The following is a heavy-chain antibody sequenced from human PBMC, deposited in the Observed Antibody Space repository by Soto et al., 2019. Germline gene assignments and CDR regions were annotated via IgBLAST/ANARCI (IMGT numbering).Heavy chain of an antibody. CDR2: INHSGST. V-gene: IGHV4-34*01. D-gene: IGHD3-22*01. Sequence: TSETLSLTCAVYGGSFSGYYWSWIRQPPGKGLEWIGEINHSGSTNYNPSLKSRVTISVDTSKNQFSLKLSSVTAADTAVYYCARGAVTTYYYDSSGYHYWGQGTLVTVSS. CDR1: GGSFSGYY. J-gene: IGHJ4*02. CDR3: ARGAVTTYYYDSSGYHY.